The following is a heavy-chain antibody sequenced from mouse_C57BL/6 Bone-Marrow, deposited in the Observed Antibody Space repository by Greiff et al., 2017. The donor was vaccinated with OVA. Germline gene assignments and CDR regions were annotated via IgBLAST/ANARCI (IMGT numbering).Heavy chain of an antibody. CDR3: ARGGRVPQAWFAY. Sequence: EVKLMESGPGLVKPSQSLSLTCSVTGYSITSGYYWNWIRQFPGNKLEWMGYISYDGSNNYNPSLKNRISITRDTSKNQFFLKLNSVTTEDTATYYCARGGRVPQAWFAYWGQGTLVTVSA. CDR1: GYSITSGYY. CDR2: ISYDGSN. J-gene: IGHJ3*01. V-gene: IGHV3-6*01. D-gene: IGHD3-2*02.